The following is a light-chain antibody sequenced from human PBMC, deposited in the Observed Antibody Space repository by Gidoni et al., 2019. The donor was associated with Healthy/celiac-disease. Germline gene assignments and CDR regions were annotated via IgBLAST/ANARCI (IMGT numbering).Light chain of an antibody. CDR3: NSRDSSGNLWV. V-gene: IGLV3-19*01. CDR1: SLRSYY. Sequence: SSELTQDPAVSVALGQTVRITCQGDSLRSYYASWYPQKPGKAPVLVIYGKNNRPSGLPDRFSGSSSGNTASLTITGAQAEDEADYYCNSRDSSGNLWVFGGGTKLTGL. CDR2: GKN. J-gene: IGLJ3*02.